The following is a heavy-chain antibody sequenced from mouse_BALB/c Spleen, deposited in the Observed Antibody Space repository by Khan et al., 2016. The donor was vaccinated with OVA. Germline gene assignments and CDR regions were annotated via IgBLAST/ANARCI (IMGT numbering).Heavy chain of an antibody. Sequence: QVQLQQSGAELVRPGVSVKISCKASGYTFTDYAMHWVKQRHAKSLEWIGVISTNYGDADYNQKFQGKASMTVDRSSSTVYKELARLTSEDSAIYFCVRGGKFAYWGKGTLVTVTA. CDR2: ISTNYGDA. D-gene: IGHD1-1*02. CDR3: VRGGKFAY. J-gene: IGHJ3*01. CDR1: GYTFTDYA. V-gene: IGHV1S137*01.